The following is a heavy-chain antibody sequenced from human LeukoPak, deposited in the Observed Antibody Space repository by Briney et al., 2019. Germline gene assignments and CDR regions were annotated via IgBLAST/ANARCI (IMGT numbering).Heavy chain of an antibody. V-gene: IGHV3-11*06. Sequence: GGSLRLSCAASGFTFSDYYMSWIRQAPGKGLEWVSYISSSSHYTNYADSVKGRFTISRDNAKNSLYLQMNSLRAEDTAVYYCARDGVNGDADYFDYWGQGTLVTVSS. J-gene: IGHJ4*02. CDR2: ISSSSHYT. CDR1: GFTFSDYY. CDR3: ARDGVNGDADYFDY. D-gene: IGHD3-10*01.